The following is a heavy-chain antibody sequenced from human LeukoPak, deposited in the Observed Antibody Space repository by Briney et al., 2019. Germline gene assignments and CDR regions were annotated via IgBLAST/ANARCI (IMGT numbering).Heavy chain of an antibody. Sequence: PGGSLRLSCAASAFTFSDYSMNWVGQAPAKGLEWISYISGRSSTIYYADSVRGRFTISRDNAKNSMYLQMNSLRAEDTAVYYCARDRLTSGSYFFDYWGQGTLVTVSS. D-gene: IGHD1-26*01. CDR2: ISGRSSTI. CDR1: AFTFSDYS. V-gene: IGHV3-48*01. CDR3: ARDRLTSGSYFFDY. J-gene: IGHJ4*02.